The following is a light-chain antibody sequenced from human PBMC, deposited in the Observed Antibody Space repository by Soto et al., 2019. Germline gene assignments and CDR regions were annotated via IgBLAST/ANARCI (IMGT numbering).Light chain of an antibody. J-gene: IGKJ1*01. V-gene: IGKV3-20*01. CDR1: QSVSSSY. CDR2: GAS. CDR3: QQYGTLPPT. Sequence: EMVLTQSPGTLSLSLGERATLSCRASQSVSSSYLAWYQQKPGQTPRLLIYGASSRATGIPNRFSCKGSGTDFTVTIIRLEPEDFAVYYCQQYGTLPPTFGQGTKVEIK.